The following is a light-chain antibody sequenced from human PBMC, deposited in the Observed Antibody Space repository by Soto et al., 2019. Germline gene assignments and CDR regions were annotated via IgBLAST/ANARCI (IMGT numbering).Light chain of an antibody. CDR2: GAS. Sequence: EIVMTQSPATLSVSPGERATLYCRASQSVSSNLAWYQQKPGQAPRLLIYGASTRATGIPARFSGSGSGTEFTLTISNLQSEDFAVYYCQQYNNWPLTFGGGTRWIS. V-gene: IGKV3-15*01. CDR1: QSVSSN. J-gene: IGKJ4*01. CDR3: QQYNNWPLT.